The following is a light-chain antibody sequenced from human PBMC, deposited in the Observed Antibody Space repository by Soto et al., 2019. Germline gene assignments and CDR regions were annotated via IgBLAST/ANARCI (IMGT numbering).Light chain of an antibody. CDR2: DVT. Sequence: QSALTQPASVSGSPGQSITISCTGSSSDVGAYNYVSWYQHHPDKAPKLVIYDVTNRPSGVSNRFSGSKSGNTASLTISGLQAEDEADYYCNSYTSSTTPYVFGTGTKVTVL. CDR3: NSYTSSTTPYV. J-gene: IGLJ1*01. CDR1: SSDVGAYNY. V-gene: IGLV2-14*03.